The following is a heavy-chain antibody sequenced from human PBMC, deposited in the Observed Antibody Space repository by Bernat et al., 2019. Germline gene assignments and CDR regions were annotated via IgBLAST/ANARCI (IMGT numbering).Heavy chain of an antibody. V-gene: IGHV3-23*01. CDR3: ALALYYDSSGMFDY. J-gene: IGHJ4*02. Sequence: EVQLLESGGGLVQPGGSLRLSCAASGFTFSSYAMSWVRQAPGKGLEWVSAISGSGGSTYYVDSVKGRFTISRDNSKNTLYLQMNSLRAEDTAVYYCALALYYDSSGMFDYWGQGTLVTVSS. D-gene: IGHD3-22*01. CDR1: GFTFSSYA. CDR2: ISGSGGST.